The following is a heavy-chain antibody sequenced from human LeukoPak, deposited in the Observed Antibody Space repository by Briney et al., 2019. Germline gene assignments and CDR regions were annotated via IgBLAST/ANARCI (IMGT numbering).Heavy chain of an antibody. D-gene: IGHD4-23*01. CDR1: GFTFSSYA. CDR2: ISGSGGST. Sequence: GGSLRLSCAASGFTFSSYAMSWVRQAPGKGLEWDSAISGSGGSTYYADSVKGRFTISRDNSKSTLYLQMNSLRAEDTAVYYCAKVSGNDDYGGNVLDYWGQGTLVTVSS. J-gene: IGHJ4*02. CDR3: AKVSGNDDYGGNVLDY. V-gene: IGHV3-23*01.